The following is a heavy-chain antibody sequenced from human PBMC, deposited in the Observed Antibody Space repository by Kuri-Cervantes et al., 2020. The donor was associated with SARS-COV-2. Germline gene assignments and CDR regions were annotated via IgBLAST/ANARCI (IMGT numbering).Heavy chain of an antibody. V-gene: IGHV4-34*01. CDR2: TNHSGST. Sequence: SETLSPTCAVYGGSSSGYYWSWIRQPPGKGLEWIGETNHSGSTNYNPSLKSRVTIPVDTSKNQFSLKLSSVTAADTAVYYCARGVGSTPAAKPVGYFDYWGQGTPVTVSS. J-gene: IGHJ4*02. D-gene: IGHD2-2*02. CDR3: ARGVGSTPAAKPVGYFDY. CDR1: GGSSSGYY.